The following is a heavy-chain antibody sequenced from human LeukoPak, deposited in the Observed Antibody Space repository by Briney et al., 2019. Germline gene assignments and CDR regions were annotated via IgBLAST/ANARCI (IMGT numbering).Heavy chain of an antibody. D-gene: IGHD4-17*01. CDR2: ISPYKGNT. CDR3: ATEGGWGPTDYGDNVY. CDR1: GYTFTNYG. Sequence: AAVKVSCKASGYTFTNYGITWVRQAPGQGLEWMGWISPYKGNTKYAQKVQGRVTLTTDTSTNTVYMELRSLRSDDTAVYYCATEGGWGPTDYGDNVYWGQGTLVTVSS. V-gene: IGHV1-18*01. J-gene: IGHJ4*02.